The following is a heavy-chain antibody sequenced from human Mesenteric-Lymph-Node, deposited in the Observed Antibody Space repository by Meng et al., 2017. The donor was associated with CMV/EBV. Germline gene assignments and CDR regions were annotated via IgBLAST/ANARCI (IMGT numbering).Heavy chain of an antibody. CDR1: GFTFSSYG. CDR2: IRYDGSNK. V-gene: IGHV3-30*02. J-gene: IGHJ4*02. D-gene: IGHD3-22*01. Sequence: SCAASGFTFSSYGMHWVRQAPGKGLEWVAFIRYDGSNKYYADSVKGRFTISRDNSKNTLYLQMNSLRAEDTAVYYCAKEATMIGGHFDYWGQGTLVTVSS. CDR3: AKEATMIGGHFDY.